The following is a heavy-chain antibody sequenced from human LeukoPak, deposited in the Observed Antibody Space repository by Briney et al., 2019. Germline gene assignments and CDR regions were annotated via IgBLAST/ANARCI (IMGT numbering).Heavy chain of an antibody. V-gene: IGHV4-39*01. Sequence: SETLSLTCSVSGDSVSRSDSYWDWVRQPPGKGLEWIGTIYYSGRTYYSRSLKSRVTMSVDPSNNQFSLNLRSVTAADTAVYYCARRRYYDGSGYLEWGQGTLLSVSS. J-gene: IGHJ1*01. D-gene: IGHD3-22*01. CDR3: ARRRYYDGSGYLE. CDR2: IYYSGRT. CDR1: GDSVSRSDSY.